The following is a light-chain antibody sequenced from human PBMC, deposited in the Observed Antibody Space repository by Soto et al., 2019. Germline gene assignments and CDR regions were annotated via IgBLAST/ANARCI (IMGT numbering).Light chain of an antibody. V-gene: IGLV1-44*01. Sequence: QSVLTQPPSASGTPGQRVTISCSGSSSNIGSNTVNWYQQLPGTAPKLLIYSNNQRPSGVPDRFSGSKSGTSASMASSGLQSEDEADYYCAAWDDSLNGGVFGGGTKVTVL. J-gene: IGLJ3*02. CDR1: SSNIGSNT. CDR3: AAWDDSLNGGV. CDR2: SNN.